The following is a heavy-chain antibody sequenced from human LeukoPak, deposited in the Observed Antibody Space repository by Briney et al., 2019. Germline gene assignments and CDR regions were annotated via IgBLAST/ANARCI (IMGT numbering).Heavy chain of an antibody. CDR2: IYSGGST. CDR3: ARDTYDSRGYYFPFDS. V-gene: IGHV3-53*01. J-gene: IGHJ4*02. D-gene: IGHD3-22*01. Sequence: PGGSLRLSCVASGFTFSGDAMSWVRQAPGKGLEWISVIYSGGSTYYADSLEGRFTISRDNSKNTLYLQMNSLRAEDTAVYYCARDTYDSRGYYFPFDSWGQGTLVTVSS. CDR1: GFTFSGDA.